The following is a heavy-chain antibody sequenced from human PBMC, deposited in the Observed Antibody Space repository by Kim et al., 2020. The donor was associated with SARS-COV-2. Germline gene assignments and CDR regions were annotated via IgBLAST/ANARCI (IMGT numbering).Heavy chain of an antibody. Sequence: TPSLQSRVTISIDTSKNQFSLKLSSVTAADTAVYYCARDRSGSYSGFDYWGQGTLVTVSS. CDR3: ARDRSGSYSGFDY. D-gene: IGHD3-10*01. V-gene: IGHV4-31*02. J-gene: IGHJ4*02.